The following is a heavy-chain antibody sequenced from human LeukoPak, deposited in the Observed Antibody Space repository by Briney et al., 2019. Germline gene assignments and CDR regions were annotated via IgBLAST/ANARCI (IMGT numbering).Heavy chain of an antibody. CDR3: ARLASSGWSHCDY. Sequence: SETPSLTCTVSGGSISGYYWSWIRQPPGKGPEWIGYNYYSGSTNYNPPLKSRVTISVDTSKNQFSLKMNSVTAADTAVYYCARLASSGWSHCDYWGQGTLVTVPS. J-gene: IGHJ4*02. V-gene: IGHV4-59*08. CDR2: NYYSGST. CDR1: GGSISGYY. D-gene: IGHD6-19*01.